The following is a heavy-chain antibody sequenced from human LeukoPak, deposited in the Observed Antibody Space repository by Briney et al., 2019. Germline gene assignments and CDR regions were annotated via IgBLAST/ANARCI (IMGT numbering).Heavy chain of an antibody. Sequence: PSETLSLTCDVSGGSISSSNWWSWVRQPPGKGLEWIGEIYHSGSTNYNPSLKSRVTISVDKSKNQFSLKLSSVTAADTAVYYCARGTATSSWYFDLWGRGTLVTVSS. V-gene: IGHV4-4*02. CDR3: ARGTATSSWYFDL. CDR1: GGSISSSNW. CDR2: IYHSGST. J-gene: IGHJ2*01.